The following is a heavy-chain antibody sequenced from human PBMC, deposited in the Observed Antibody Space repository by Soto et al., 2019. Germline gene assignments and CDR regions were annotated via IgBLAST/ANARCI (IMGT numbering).Heavy chain of an antibody. CDR1: GGSISSSNW. Sequence: SETLSLTCAVSGGSISSSNWWSWVRQPPGKGLEWIGEIYHSGSTNYNPSLKSRVTISVDKSKNQFSLKLSSVTAADTAVYYCRYSGSYYSYYFDYWGQGTLVTSPQ. CDR2: IYHSGST. J-gene: IGHJ4*02. CDR3: RYSGSYYSYYFDY. D-gene: IGHD1-26*01. V-gene: IGHV4-4*02.